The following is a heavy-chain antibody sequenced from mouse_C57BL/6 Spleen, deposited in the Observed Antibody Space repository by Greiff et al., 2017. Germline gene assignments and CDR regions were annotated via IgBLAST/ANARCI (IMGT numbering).Heavy chain of an antibody. V-gene: IGHV5-17*01. Sequence: DVHLVESGGGLVKPGGSLKLSCAASGFTFSDYGMHWVRQAPEKGLEWVAYISSGSSTIYYADTVKGRFTISRDNAKNTLFLQMTSLRSEDTAMYYCARNYYGSSPHFAYWGQGTLVTVSA. D-gene: IGHD1-1*01. J-gene: IGHJ3*01. CDR2: ISSGSSTI. CDR3: ARNYYGSSPHFAY. CDR1: GFTFSDYG.